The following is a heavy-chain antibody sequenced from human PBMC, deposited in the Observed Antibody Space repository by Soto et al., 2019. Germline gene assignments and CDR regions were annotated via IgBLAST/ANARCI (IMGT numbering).Heavy chain of an antibody. V-gene: IGHV3-23*05. CDR3: AKTPRGGASGDWYFDL. J-gene: IGHJ2*01. CDR2: IKSSGSPT. Sequence: EMQLLESGGGWVQPGGSLRLSCAASGFTFSTYAMTWVRLAPGRGLEWVLGIKSSGSPTDYPESVKGRFTISRDNLMNTLFLDMNGLRAEDTAIYYCAKTPRGGASGDWYFDLWGRGTLVTVSS. CDR1: GFTFSTYA. D-gene: IGHD3-10*01.